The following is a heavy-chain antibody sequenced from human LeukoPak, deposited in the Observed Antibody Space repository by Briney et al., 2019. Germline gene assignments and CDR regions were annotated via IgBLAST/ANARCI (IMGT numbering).Heavy chain of an antibody. V-gene: IGHV1-69*01. CDR1: GGTFSSSS. Sequence: ASVKVSCKASGGTFSSSSISWVRQAPGQGLEWMGGIIPIFGTANYAQKFQGRVTITADESTSTAYMELSSLRSEDTAVYYCAREIITAAAGNWFDPWGQGTLVTVSS. CDR2: IIPIFGTA. CDR3: AREIITAAAGNWFDP. D-gene: IGHD6-13*01. J-gene: IGHJ5*02.